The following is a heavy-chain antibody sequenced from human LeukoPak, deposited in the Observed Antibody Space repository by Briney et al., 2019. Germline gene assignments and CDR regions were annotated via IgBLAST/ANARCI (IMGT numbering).Heavy chain of an antibody. Sequence: SETLSLTCTVSSGSISSYYWSWIRQPAGKGLEWIGRIYTSGSTNYNPSLKSRVTMSVDTSKNQFSLKLSSVTAADTAVYYCARGLLRFLEWAPLDAFDIWGQGTMVTVSS. CDR3: ARGLLRFLEWAPLDAFDI. V-gene: IGHV4-4*07. J-gene: IGHJ3*02. CDR1: SGSISSYY. CDR2: IYTSGST. D-gene: IGHD3-3*01.